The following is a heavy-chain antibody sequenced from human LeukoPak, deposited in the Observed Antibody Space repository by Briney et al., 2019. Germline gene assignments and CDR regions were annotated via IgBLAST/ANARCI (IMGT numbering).Heavy chain of an antibody. CDR2: IHYSGST. CDR1: GDSIRTYS. V-gene: IGHV4-59*08. D-gene: IGHD3-10*01. J-gene: IGHJ5*02. Sequence: SETLSLTCTVSGDSIRTYSWNWIRQPPGKGLEWIGHIHYSGSTNYNPSLNSRVTISVDTSKSQFSLKLNSVTAADTAVYYCARRVSGSGFGESNGFDPWGQGTLVTVSS. CDR3: ARRVSGSGFGESNGFDP.